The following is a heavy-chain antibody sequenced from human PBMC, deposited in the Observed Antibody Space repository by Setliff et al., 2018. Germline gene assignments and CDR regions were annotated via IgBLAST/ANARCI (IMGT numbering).Heavy chain of an antibody. J-gene: IGHJ6*02. CDR2: IYYSGST. CDR1: GGSISSSSYY. Sequence: PSETLSLTCTVSGGSISSSSYYWGWIRQPPGKGLEWIGSIYYSGSTYYNPALKSRVTISVDTSKNQFSLKLSSVTAADTAVYYCARGLSSSWYLYYYGMDVWGQGTTVTVSS. V-gene: IGHV4-39*07. D-gene: IGHD6-13*01. CDR3: ARGLSSSWYLYYYGMDV.